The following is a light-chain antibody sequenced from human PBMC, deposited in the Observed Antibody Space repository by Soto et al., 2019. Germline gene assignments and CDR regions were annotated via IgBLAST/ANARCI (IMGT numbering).Light chain of an antibody. CDR2: RNN. CDR1: SSNIGSNY. CDR3: AAWDDSLSGQV. Sequence: QSVVTQPPSVSGTPGQRVTISCSGRSSNIGSNYVYWYQQLPGTAPKLLIYRNNQRPSGVPDRFSGSKSGTSASLAISGLRSEDEADYYCAAWDDSLSGQVFGTGTKVTVL. V-gene: IGLV1-47*01. J-gene: IGLJ1*01.